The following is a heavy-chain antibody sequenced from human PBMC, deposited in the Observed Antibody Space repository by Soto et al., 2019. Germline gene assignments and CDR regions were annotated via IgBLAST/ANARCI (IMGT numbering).Heavy chain of an antibody. CDR1: CGSFSGYY. CDR2: INHSGST. D-gene: IGHD2-15*01. J-gene: IGHJ5*02. Sequence: TSETLSLTCAVYCGSFSGYYWSWIRQPPGKGLEWIGEINHSGSTNYNPSLKSRVTISVDTSKNQFSLKLSSVTAADTAVYYCARGLGYCSGGSCSLSWFDPWGQGTLVTVSS. V-gene: IGHV4-34*01. CDR3: ARGLGYCSGGSCSLSWFDP.